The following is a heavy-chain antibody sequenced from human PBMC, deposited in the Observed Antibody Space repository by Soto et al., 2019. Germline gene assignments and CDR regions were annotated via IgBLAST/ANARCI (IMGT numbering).Heavy chain of an antibody. CDR2: IIPIFGTA. Sequence: QVQLVQSGAEVKKPGSSVKVSRKASGGTFSSYAISWVRQAPGQGLEWMGGIIPIFGTANYAQKFQGRVTITADESTSTAYMELSSLRSEDTAVYYCARGQSGCSGGSCYSLYGMDVWGQGTTVTVSS. CDR1: GGTFSSYA. J-gene: IGHJ6*02. D-gene: IGHD2-15*01. CDR3: ARGQSGCSGGSCYSLYGMDV. V-gene: IGHV1-69*01.